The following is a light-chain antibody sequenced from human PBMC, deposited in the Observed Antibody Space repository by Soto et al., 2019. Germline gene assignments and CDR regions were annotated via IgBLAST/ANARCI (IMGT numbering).Light chain of an antibody. CDR1: SRDVGGYNY. Sequence: QSVLTQPASVSGSPGQSITISCTGTSRDVGGYNYVSWYQQHPGKAPKLMIYEVSNRPSGVSNRFSGSKSGNTASLIISGLQAEDEADYYCSSYSSTNTLVVFGTGTKVTVL. V-gene: IGLV2-14*01. J-gene: IGLJ1*01. CDR2: EVS. CDR3: SSYSSTNTLVV.